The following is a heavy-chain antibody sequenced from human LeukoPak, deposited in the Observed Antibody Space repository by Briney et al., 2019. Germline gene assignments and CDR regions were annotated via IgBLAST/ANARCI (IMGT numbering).Heavy chain of an antibody. V-gene: IGHV3-66*02. J-gene: IGHJ4*02. CDR2: IYIGGST. Sequence: AGGSLRLSCAASGFTVSSNYMSWVRQAPGKGLEWVSVIYIGGSTYYADSVKGRFTISRDNSKNTLYLQMNSLRAEDTAVYYCARQGPPPNYYDSGGYYSGEDYWGQGTLVTVSS. D-gene: IGHD3-22*01. CDR1: GFTVSSNY. CDR3: ARQGPPPNYYDSGGYYSGEDY.